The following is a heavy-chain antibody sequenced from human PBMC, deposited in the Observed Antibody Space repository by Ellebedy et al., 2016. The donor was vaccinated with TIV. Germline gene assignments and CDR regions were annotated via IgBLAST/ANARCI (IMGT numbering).Heavy chain of an antibody. J-gene: IGHJ4*02. CDR3: ARDGVEKHFDY. V-gene: IGHV4-59*01. CDR2: VYHTGST. CDR1: GVSISDYY. Sequence: MPSETLSLTCSVSGVSISDYYWSWIRQPPGQGLEWIGYVYHTGSTNYNPPLRSRVTFAVDTPKNEFPLKLSPVTTADTAIYYYARDGVEKHFDYWGQGLLVTVSS. D-gene: IGHD3-10*01.